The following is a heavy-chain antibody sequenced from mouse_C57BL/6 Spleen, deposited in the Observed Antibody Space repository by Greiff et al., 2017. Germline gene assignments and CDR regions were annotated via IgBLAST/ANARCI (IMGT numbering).Heavy chain of an antibody. Sequence: QVQLKQSGAELVKPGASVKLSCKASGYTFTSYWMQWVKQRPGQGLEWIGEIDPSDSYTNYNQKFKGKATLTVDTSSSTAYMQLSSLTSEDSAVYYCARGWLGGYYFDYWGQGTTLTVSS. J-gene: IGHJ2*01. CDR2: IDPSDSYT. D-gene: IGHD1-1*02. CDR1: GYTFTSYW. CDR3: ARGWLGGYYFDY. V-gene: IGHV1-50*01.